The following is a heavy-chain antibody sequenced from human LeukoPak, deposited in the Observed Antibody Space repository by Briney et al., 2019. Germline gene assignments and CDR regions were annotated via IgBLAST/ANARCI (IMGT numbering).Heavy chain of an antibody. CDR3: ARTALGWLDP. V-gene: IGHV3-7*01. Sequence: QPGGSLRLSCAASGFTFSSHAMSWVRQAPGKGLEWVASIDQAGSDKFSVDSVKGRFTISRDNAKNSMYLQMKSLKVEDTAVYYCARTALGWLDPWGQGALVTVSS. D-gene: IGHD7-27*01. CDR2: IDQAGSDK. J-gene: IGHJ5*02. CDR1: GFTFSSHA.